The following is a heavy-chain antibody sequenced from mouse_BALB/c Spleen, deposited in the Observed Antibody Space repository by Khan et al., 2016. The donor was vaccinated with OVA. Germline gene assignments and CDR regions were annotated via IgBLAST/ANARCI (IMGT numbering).Heavy chain of an antibody. V-gene: IGHV1S127*01. Sequence: QVQLQQSGPELVRPGASVKMSCKASGYTFPSFWIHWVKQRPGQGLEWIGMIDPSKSEPRLNQKFKDKATLNVDKSSNPAYMQLRRLTSEDSAVYYCARGGYGSPFAYWGQGTLVTVSA. D-gene: IGHD1-1*01. CDR1: GYTFPSFW. J-gene: IGHJ3*01. CDR3: ARGGYGSPFAY. CDR2: IDPSKSEP.